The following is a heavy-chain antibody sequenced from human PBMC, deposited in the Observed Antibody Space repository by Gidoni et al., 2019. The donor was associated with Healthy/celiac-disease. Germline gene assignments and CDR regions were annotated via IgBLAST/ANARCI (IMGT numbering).Heavy chain of an antibody. CDR3: ARDSSQLDVRFPIVVARSFDY. CDR2: ISSSSSYI. V-gene: IGHV3-21*01. J-gene: IGHJ4*02. D-gene: IGHD2-2*01. Sequence: EVQLVESGGGLVKPGGSLRLSCAASGFTFSSYSMNWVRQAPGKGLEWLSSISSSSSYIYYADSVKGRFTISRDNAKNSLYLQMNSLRAEDTAVYYCARDSSQLDVRFPIVVARSFDYWGQGTLVTVSS. CDR1: GFTFSSYS.